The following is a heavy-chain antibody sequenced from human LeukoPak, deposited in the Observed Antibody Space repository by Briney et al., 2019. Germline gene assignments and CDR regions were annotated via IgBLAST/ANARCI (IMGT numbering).Heavy chain of an antibody. V-gene: IGHV1-18*01. D-gene: IGHD3-16*02. CDR2: ISAYNGNT. Sequence: ASVKVSCKASGYTFTSYGISWVRQAPGQGLEWMGWISAYNGNTNYAQKLQGRVTMTTDTSTSTAYMELRSLRSDDTAVYYCARVQSLDYDYVWGSYRYKGPFDYWGQGTLVTVSS. J-gene: IGHJ4*02. CDR3: ARVQSLDYDYVWGSYRYKGPFDY. CDR1: GYTFTSYG.